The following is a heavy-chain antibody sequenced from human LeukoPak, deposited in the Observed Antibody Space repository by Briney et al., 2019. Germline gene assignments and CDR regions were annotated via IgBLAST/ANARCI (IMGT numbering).Heavy chain of an antibody. CDR1: GYTFTGYY. D-gene: IGHD6-19*01. CDR3: ASHSSGWYEYYFDY. Sequence: ASVKVSCKSSGYTFTGYYMHWVRQAPGQGLDGMGWINPNSGGTNYAQKFQGRVTMTRDTSISTAYMELSRLRSDDTAVYYCASHSSGWYEYYFDYWGQGTLVTVSS. CDR2: INPNSGGT. V-gene: IGHV1-2*02. J-gene: IGHJ4*02.